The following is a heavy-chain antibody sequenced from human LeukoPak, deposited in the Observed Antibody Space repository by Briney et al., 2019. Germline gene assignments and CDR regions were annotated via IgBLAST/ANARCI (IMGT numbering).Heavy chain of an antibody. V-gene: IGHV4-38-2*02. J-gene: IGHJ4*02. D-gene: IGHD3-10*01. CDR2: INHSGST. CDR1: GYSITSAYY. Sequence: KSSETLSLTCTVSGYSITSAYYWGWIRPPPGKGLEWIGEINHSGSTNYNPSLKSRVTISVDTSKNQFSLKLSSVTAADTAVYYCARRVYYGSGFNYWGQGTLVTVSS. CDR3: ARRVYYGSGFNY.